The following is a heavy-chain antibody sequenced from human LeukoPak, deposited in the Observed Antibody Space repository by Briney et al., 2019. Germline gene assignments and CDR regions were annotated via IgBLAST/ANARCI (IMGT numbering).Heavy chain of an antibody. J-gene: IGHJ6*03. CDR3: ARTAAGYYYYYYMDV. V-gene: IGHV4-30-2*01. CDR2: IYHSGST. D-gene: IGHD6-13*01. CDR1: GGSISSGGYY. Sequence: SETLSLTCTVSGGSISSGGYYWSWIRQPPGKGLEWIGYIYHSGSTYYNPSLKSRVTISVDRSKNQFSLKLSSVTAADTAVYYCARTAAGYYYYYYMDVWGKGTTVTVSS.